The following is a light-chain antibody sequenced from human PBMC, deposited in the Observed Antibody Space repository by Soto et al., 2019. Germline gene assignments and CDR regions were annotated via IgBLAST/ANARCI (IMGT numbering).Light chain of an antibody. J-gene: IGKJ4*01. CDR3: QKYNSAPLT. V-gene: IGKV1-27*01. CDR2: AAS. Sequence: DIQMTQSPSSLSTSLGDRVTITCRASQGIGVYLAWFQQKPGNVPKLLIYAASTLQSGVPSRFSGSGSGTDFTLTISSLQPEDFATYYCQKYNSAPLTFGGGTKVEIK. CDR1: QGIGVY.